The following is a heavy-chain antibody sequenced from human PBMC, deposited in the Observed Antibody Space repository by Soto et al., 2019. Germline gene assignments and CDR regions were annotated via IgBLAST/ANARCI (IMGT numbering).Heavy chain of an antibody. V-gene: IGHV4-59*01. CDR2: IYYSGST. CDR3: ARVTPRWAGDLSWYFDL. D-gene: IGHD7-27*01. J-gene: IGHJ2*01. Sequence: QVQLQESGPGLVKPSETLSLTCTVSGGSISSYYWSWIRQPPGKGLEWIGYIYYSGSTNYNPSLKRRVTISVDTSKNQFSLKLSSVTAADTAVYYCARVTPRWAGDLSWYFDLWGRGTLVTVSS. CDR1: GGSISSYY.